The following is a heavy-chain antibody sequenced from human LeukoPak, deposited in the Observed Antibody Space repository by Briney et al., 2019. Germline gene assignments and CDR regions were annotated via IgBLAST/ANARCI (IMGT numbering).Heavy chain of an antibody. J-gene: IGHJ5*02. V-gene: IGHV4-34*01. D-gene: IGHD1-7*01. Sequence: PSETLSLSCAVLGGSFSGYYWSWIRQPPGKGLEWIGEISHSGSTNYNPSLKSRVTISLDMSKHHFSLKLNSVTAADTAVYYCARPTSWVNYFDPWGQGTLVTVSS. CDR1: GGSFSGYY. CDR2: ISHSGST. CDR3: ARPTSWVNYFDP.